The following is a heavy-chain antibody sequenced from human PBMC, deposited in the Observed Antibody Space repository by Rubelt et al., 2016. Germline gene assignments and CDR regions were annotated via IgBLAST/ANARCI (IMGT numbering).Heavy chain of an antibody. J-gene: IGHJ6*02. CDR1: GFTFSNYA. V-gene: IGHV3-23*01. Sequence: EVQLLESGGGLVQPGGSLRLSCAASGFTFSNYAMRWVRQAPGKGLEWVSTSSGSSGNTYYADSVKGRFTISRNNSKNTLYLQMNSLRVEDTAMYYCVRESTSLATYGMDVWGQGTTVTVSS. CDR3: VRESTSLATYGMDV. CDR2: SSGSSGNT. D-gene: IGHD5-12*01.